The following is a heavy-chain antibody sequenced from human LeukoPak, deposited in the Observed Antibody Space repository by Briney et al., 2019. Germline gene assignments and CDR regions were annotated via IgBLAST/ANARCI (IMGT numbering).Heavy chain of an antibody. Sequence: SETLSLTCTVSGGSISGYYWSSIRQPPGKGLEWIGYDYYSGSTNYNPSLKSRVTISVDTSKNQFSLKLSSVTAADTAVYYCARWGYYDSSGYSSDAFDIWGQGTMVTVSS. D-gene: IGHD3-22*01. CDR1: GGSISGYY. CDR3: ARWGYYDSSGYSSDAFDI. CDR2: DYYSGST. V-gene: IGHV4-59*01. J-gene: IGHJ3*02.